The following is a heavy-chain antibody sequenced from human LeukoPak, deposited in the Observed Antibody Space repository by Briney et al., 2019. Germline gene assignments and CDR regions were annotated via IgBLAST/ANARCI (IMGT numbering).Heavy chain of an antibody. D-gene: IGHD6-13*01. J-gene: IGHJ4*02. Sequence: PGGSLRLSCAASGFTFSSNDMHWVRQATGKRLEWVSAIGTGGDTHYLDSVKGRFTISRENAKNSLYLQMNSLRAEDTAVYYCARGRRGAAAGIDPLFDYWGQGILVTVSS. V-gene: IGHV3-13*01. CDR3: ARGRRGAAAGIDPLFDY. CDR2: IGTGGDT. CDR1: GFTFSSND.